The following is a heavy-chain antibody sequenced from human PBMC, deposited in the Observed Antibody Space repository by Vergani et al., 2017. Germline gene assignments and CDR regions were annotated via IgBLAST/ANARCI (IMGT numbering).Heavy chain of an antibody. CDR3: ARDHIIVVVPANTDYYGMDV. CDR2: IYYSGST. D-gene: IGHD2-2*01. Sequence: QVQLQESGPGLVKPSQTLSLTCTVSGGSISSGGYYWSWIRQHXGKGLEWIGYIYYSGSTYYNPSLKSRVPISVDTSKNQFSLKLSSVTAADTAVYYCARDHIIVVVPANTDYYGMDVWGQGTTVTGSS. CDR1: GGSISSGGYY. V-gene: IGHV4-31*03. J-gene: IGHJ6*02.